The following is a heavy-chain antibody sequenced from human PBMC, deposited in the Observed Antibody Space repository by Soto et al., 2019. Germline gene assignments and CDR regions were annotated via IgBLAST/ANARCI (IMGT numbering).Heavy chain of an antibody. CDR3: ARFRFSSGWYDYFDY. CDR2: IYYSGST. V-gene: IGHV4-59*01. Sequence: SETLSLTCTVSGDSISSYYWSWIRQPPGKGLEWIGHIYYSGSTKYNPSLKSRATMSIDTSRNQFSLKVNSVTAADTAGYYCARFRFSSGWYDYFDYWGLGTQVTVSS. J-gene: IGHJ4*02. D-gene: IGHD6-19*01. CDR1: GDSISSYY.